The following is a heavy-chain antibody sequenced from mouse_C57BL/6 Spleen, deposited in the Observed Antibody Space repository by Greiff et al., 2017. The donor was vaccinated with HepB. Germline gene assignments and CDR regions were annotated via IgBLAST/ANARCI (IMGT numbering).Heavy chain of an antibody. Sequence: EVKLQESGGGLVKPGGSLKLSCAASGFTFSDYGMHWVRQAPEKGLEWVAYISSGSSTIYYADTVKGRFIISRDNAKNTLFLQMTSLRSEDTAMYYCARIYYDYDGFAYWGQGTLVTVSA. CDR2: ISSGSSTI. CDR3: ARIYYDYDGFAY. J-gene: IGHJ3*01. V-gene: IGHV5-17*01. CDR1: GFTFSDYG. D-gene: IGHD2-4*01.